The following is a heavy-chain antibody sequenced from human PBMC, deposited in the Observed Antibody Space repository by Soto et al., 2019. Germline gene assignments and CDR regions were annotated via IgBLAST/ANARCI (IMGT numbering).Heavy chain of an antibody. CDR1: GYTFTSYG. Sequence: ASVKVSCKASGYTFTSYGISWVRQAPGQGLEWMGWISAYNGNTNYAQKLQGRVTMTTDTSTSTAYMELRSLRSDDTAVYYCARDFRGTFGELLPLDYWGQGTLVTVSS. V-gene: IGHV1-18*04. CDR3: ARDFRGTFGELLPLDY. D-gene: IGHD3-10*01. J-gene: IGHJ4*02. CDR2: ISAYNGNT.